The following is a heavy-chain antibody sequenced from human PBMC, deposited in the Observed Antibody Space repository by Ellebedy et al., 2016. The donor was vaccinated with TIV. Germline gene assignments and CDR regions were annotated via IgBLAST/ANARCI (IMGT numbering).Heavy chain of an antibody. CDR1: GFTFSSYA. CDR2: ISASGGTT. V-gene: IGHV3-23*01. J-gene: IGHJ6*03. Sequence: GGSLRLXCAASGFTFSSYAMSWVRQAPGKGLEWVSAISASGGTTYYADSVKGRFTISRDNSKNMLYLQMNSLRVEDTAVYYCAKGGGYCSSTSCRDHYYYMDVWGKGTTVTVSS. D-gene: IGHD2-2*01. CDR3: AKGGGYCSSTSCRDHYYYMDV.